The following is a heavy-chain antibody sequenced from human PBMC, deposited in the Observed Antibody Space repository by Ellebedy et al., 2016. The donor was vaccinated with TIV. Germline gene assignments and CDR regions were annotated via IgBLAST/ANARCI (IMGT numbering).Heavy chain of an antibody. Sequence: ASVKVSCXASGYTFTSYDINWVRQATGQGLEWMGWMNPNSGNTGYAQKFQGRVTMTRNTSISTAYMELSSLRSEDTAVYYCAREGPGYYDFWSGYMGYYYYYMDVWGKGTTVTVSS. CDR2: MNPNSGNT. J-gene: IGHJ6*03. V-gene: IGHV1-8*01. D-gene: IGHD3-3*01. CDR3: AREGPGYYDFWSGYMGYYYYYMDV. CDR1: GYTFTSYD.